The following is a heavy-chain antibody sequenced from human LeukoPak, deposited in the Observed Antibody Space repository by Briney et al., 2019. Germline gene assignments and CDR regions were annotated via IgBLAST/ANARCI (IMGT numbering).Heavy chain of an antibody. V-gene: IGHV3-7*01. CDR1: GFTFSSYW. CDR3: ARAGDCSGGSCYSELEYYFDY. D-gene: IGHD2-15*01. J-gene: IGHJ4*02. Sequence: GGSLRLSCAASGFTFSSYWMSWVRQAPGKGLEWVANIKQDGSEKYYVDSVKGRFTISRDNAKNSVYLQMNSLRAEDTAVYYCARAGDCSGGSCYSELEYYFDYWGQGTLVTVSS. CDR2: IKQDGSEK.